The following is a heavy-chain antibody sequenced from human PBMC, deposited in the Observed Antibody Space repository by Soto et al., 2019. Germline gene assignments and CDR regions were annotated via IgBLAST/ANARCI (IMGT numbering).Heavy chain of an antibody. J-gene: IGHJ6*02. CDR3: AKDIGGGSWNYYYYGMDV. CDR2: ISWNSGSI. Sequence: PGGSLRLSCAASGFTFSSYAMQWVRQAPGKGLEWVSGISWNSGSIGYADSVKGRFTISRDNAKNSLYLQMNSLRAEDTALYYCAKDIGGGSWNYYYYGMDVWGQGTTVTVSS. D-gene: IGHD2-15*01. V-gene: IGHV3-9*01. CDR1: GFTFSSYA.